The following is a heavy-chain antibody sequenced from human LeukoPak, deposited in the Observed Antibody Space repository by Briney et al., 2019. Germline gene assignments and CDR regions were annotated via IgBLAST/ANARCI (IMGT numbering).Heavy chain of an antibody. CDR1: GFTFSSFE. J-gene: IGHJ4*02. Sequence: QPGGSLTLSCPASGFTFSSFEMAWVRQAPGKGLEWVSYISDSGSTIKYADSVKGRFTISRDNAKSSVYLQMIRLRAEDTATYYCAGGTQYSGSYAYWGQGTLVTVSS. CDR3: AGGTQYSGSYAY. D-gene: IGHD1-26*01. CDR2: ISDSGSTI. V-gene: IGHV3-48*03.